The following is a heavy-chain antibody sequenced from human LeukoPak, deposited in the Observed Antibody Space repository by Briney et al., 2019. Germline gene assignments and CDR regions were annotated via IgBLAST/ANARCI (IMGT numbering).Heavy chain of an antibody. D-gene: IGHD2-2*01. V-gene: IGHV4-59*08. Sequence: SETLSLTCTVSGGSISSYYWSWIRQPPGKGLEWIGYIYYSGSTNYNPSLKSRVTISVATSTNQFSLRLNSVTAADTAVYYCAGHALMTSISTYNWFDPWGQGTLVTVSS. CDR2: IYYSGST. CDR3: AGHALMTSISTYNWFDP. CDR1: GGSISSYY. J-gene: IGHJ5*02.